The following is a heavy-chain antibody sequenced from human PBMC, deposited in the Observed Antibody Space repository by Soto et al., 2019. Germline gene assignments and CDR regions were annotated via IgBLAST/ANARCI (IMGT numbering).Heavy chain of an antibody. D-gene: IGHD3-3*01. CDR1: GYTFTGYY. J-gene: IGHJ3*02. V-gene: IGHV1-2*02. Sequence: ASVKVSCKASGYTFTGYYMHWVRQAPGQGLEWMGWINPNSGGTNYAQKFQGRVTMTRDTSISTAYMELSRLRSDDTAVYYCARDRGSYDFWSGYYTHDVFAIWGQGTIVSVSS. CDR2: INPNSGGT. CDR3: ARDRGSYDFWSGYYTHDVFAI.